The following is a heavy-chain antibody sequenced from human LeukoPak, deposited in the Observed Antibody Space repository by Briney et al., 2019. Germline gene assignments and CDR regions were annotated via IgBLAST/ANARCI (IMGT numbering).Heavy chain of an antibody. CDR3: ARDLHPRLTGYFDY. CDR1: GFTVSSYY. J-gene: IGHJ4*02. D-gene: IGHD3-16*01. V-gene: IGHV3-53*01. Sequence: PGGSLRLSCAASGFTVSSYYLSWVRQAPGKGLEWVSVFYSGGSTYYAASVEGRFTISRDNSKNTLYLEMKSLRAEDTAVYYCARDLHPRLTGYFDYWGQGTLVTVSS. CDR2: FYSGGST.